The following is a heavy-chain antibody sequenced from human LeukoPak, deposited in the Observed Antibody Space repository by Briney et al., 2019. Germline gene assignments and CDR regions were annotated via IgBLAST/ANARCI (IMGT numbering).Heavy chain of an antibody. CDR2: ISWNSGSI. J-gene: IGHJ4*02. D-gene: IGHD3-3*02. Sequence: GGSLRLSCAASGFTFDDYAMHWVRQAPGKGLEWVSGISWNSGSIGYADSVKGRFTISRDNAKNSLYLQMNSLRAEDTALYYCAKDISLAGYYFDYWGQGTLVTVSS. CDR1: GFTFDDYA. CDR3: AKDISLAGYYFDY. V-gene: IGHV3-9*01.